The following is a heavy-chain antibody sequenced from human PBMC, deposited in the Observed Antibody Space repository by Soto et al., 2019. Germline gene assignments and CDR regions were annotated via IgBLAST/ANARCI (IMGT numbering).Heavy chain of an antibody. CDR3: AKDMADDYCSSTRCSYGMDV. V-gene: IGHV3-43*01. D-gene: IGHD2-2*01. Sequence: GGSLRLSCAASGFTFDDYTMHWVRQAPGKGLEWVSLISWDGGSTYYADSVKGRFTISRDNSKNSLYLQMNSLRTEDTALYYCAKDMADDYCSSTRCSYGMDVWGQGTTVTVSS. CDR2: ISWDGGST. J-gene: IGHJ6*02. CDR1: GFTFDDYT.